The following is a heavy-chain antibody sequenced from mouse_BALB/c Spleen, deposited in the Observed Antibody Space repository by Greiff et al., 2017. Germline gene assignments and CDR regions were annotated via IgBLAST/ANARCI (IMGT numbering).Heavy chain of an antibody. CDR2: ISYSGST. D-gene: IGHD2-2*01. J-gene: IGHJ3*01. Sequence: DVQLQESGPGLVKPSQSLSLTCTVTGYSITSDYAWNWIRQFPGNKLEWMGYISYSGSTSYNPSLKSRISITRDTSKNQFFLQLNSVTTEDTATYYCARSWLRGAYWGQGTLVTVSA. CDR1: GYSITSDYA. V-gene: IGHV3-2*02. CDR3: ARSWLRGAY.